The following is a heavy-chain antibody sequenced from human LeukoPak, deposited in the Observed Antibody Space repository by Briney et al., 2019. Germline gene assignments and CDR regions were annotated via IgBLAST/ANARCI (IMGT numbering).Heavy chain of an antibody. CDR2: ISAYNGNT. J-gene: IGHJ6*02. V-gene: IGHV1-18*01. CDR1: GYTFTSYG. CDR3: ARERSSGYQTEYYYYYYGMDV. Sequence: LRASVKVSCKASGYTFTSYGISWVRQAPGQGLEWMGWISAYNGNTNYAQKLQGRVTMTTDTSTSTVYMELSSLRSEDTAVYYCARERSSGYQTEYYYYYYGMDVWGQGTTVTVSS. D-gene: IGHD5-12*01.